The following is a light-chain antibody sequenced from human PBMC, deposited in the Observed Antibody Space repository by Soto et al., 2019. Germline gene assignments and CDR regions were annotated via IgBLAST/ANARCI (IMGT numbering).Light chain of an antibody. V-gene: IGKV3-15*01. CDR3: QHYNTWPLT. CDR1: QSVRSN. Sequence: EIMMTQSPATLSVSPGERATLSYRASQSVRSNLAWYQQEPGQAPRLLIYDASTRATGIPARFSGSGSDTEFTLTISSLQSEDFAVYYCQHYNTWPLTFGGGTRVEMK. CDR2: DAS. J-gene: IGKJ4*01.